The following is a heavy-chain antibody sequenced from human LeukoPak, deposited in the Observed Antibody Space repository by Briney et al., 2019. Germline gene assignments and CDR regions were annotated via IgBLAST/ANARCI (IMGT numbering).Heavy chain of an antibody. CDR1: GFTFSSYG. V-gene: IGHV3-30*18. D-gene: IGHD6-13*01. CDR3: AKDLEQQLDGYYFDY. J-gene: IGHJ4*02. CDR2: ISYDGSNK. Sequence: PGRSLRLSCAASGFTFSSYGMHWVRQAPGKGLEWVAVISYDGSNKYYADPVKGRFTISRDNSKNTLYLQMNSLRAEDTAVYYCAKDLEQQLDGYYFDYWGQGTLVTVSS.